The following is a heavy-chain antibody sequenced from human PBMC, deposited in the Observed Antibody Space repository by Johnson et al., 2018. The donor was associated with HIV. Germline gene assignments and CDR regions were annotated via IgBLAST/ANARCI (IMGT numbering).Heavy chain of an antibody. CDR2: IYSGGSP. CDR1: GFTVSSNY. CDR3: ARELRIAARGLAFDI. D-gene: IGHD6-6*01. Sequence: VQLVESGGGVVQPGRSLRLSCAASGFTVSSNYMSWVRQAPGKGLEWVSVIYSGGSPYYADSVKGRFTISRDNAKKSLYLQMNSLRAEDTAVYYCARELRIAARGLAFDIWGQGTMVTVSS. J-gene: IGHJ3*02. V-gene: IGHV3-66*01.